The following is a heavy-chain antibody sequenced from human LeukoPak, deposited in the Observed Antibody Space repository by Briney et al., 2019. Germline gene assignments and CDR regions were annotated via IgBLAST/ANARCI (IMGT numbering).Heavy chain of an antibody. V-gene: IGHV3-33*05. CDR2: ISYDGSNK. CDR3: ARVRPGSNYVDFDY. J-gene: IGHJ4*02. Sequence: PGGSLRVSCAASGFTFSSCGMHWVRQAPGKGLEWVAVISYDGSNKYYAGSVKGRFTISRDNSKSTLYLQMNSLRAEDTAVYYCARVRPGSNYVDFDYWGQGTLVTVSS. D-gene: IGHD4-11*01. CDR1: GFTFSSCG.